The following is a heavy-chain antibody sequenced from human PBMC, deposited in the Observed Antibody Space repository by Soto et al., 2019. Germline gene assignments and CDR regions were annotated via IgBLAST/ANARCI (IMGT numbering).Heavy chain of an antibody. V-gene: IGHV4-39*01. Sequence: PSETLSLTCTVSGGSISSSSYYWGWIRQPPGKGLEWIGSIYYSGSTYYNPSLKSRVTISVDTSKNQFSLKLSSVTAADTAVYYCARHDFSEYGISMWFDPWGQGTLVTVSS. CDR2: IYYSGST. CDR1: GGSISSSSYY. J-gene: IGHJ5*02. CDR3: ARHDFSEYGISMWFDP. D-gene: IGHD3-10*01.